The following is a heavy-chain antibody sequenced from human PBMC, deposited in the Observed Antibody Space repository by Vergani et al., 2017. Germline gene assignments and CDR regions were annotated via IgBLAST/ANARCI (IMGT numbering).Heavy chain of an antibody. CDR2: ISAYNGNT. V-gene: IGHV1-18*04. CDR1: GYTFTSYG. Sequence: QVQLVQSGAEVKKPGASVKVSCKASGYTFTSYGISWVRQAPGRGLEWMGWISAYNGNTNYAQKLQGRVTMTTDTTTNTAYMELMSLRSDDTAVYYCSRGRGVYVIVPFDYWGQGTLVTVSS. J-gene: IGHJ4*02. D-gene: IGHD5/OR15-5a*01. CDR3: SRGRGVYVIVPFDY.